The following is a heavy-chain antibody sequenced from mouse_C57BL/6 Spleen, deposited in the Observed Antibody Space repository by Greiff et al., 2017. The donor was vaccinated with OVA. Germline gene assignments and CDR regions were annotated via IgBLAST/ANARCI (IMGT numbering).Heavy chain of an antibody. V-gene: IGHV7-1*01. Sequence: EVKLVESGGGLVQSGRSLRLSCATSGFTFSDFYMEWVRQAPGKGLEWIAASRNKANDYTTEYSASVKGRFIVSRDTSQSILYLQMNALRAEDTAIYYCARAPYDYDGAIDYWGQGTSVTVSS. CDR1: GFTFSDFY. J-gene: IGHJ4*01. CDR3: ARAPYDYDGAIDY. CDR2: SRNKANDYTT. D-gene: IGHD2-4*01.